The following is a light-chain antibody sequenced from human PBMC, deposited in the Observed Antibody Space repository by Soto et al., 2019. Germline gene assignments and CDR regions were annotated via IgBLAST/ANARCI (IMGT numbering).Light chain of an antibody. J-gene: IGKJ5*01. CDR1: HSVNSH. Sequence: MVMTQSPATLSVSPGERVTLSCRTSHSVNSHVAWYQQKPGQAPRLLLYGASTRATGIPVRFSGSGFGTEFTLTISSLEPEDSAVYYCQQRSDRLPITFGQGTRLEIK. CDR2: GAS. V-gene: IGKV3-15*01. CDR3: QQRSDRLPIT.